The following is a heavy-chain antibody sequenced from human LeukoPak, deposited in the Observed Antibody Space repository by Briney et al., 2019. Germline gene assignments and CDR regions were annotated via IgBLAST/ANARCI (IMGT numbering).Heavy chain of an antibody. CDR2: ISGYNGNT. CDR1: VYIFSTSG. D-gene: IGHD1-26*01. Sequence: ASLRVSSTTFVYIFSTSGVSCVRQAPGQGLEWMGWISGYNGNTNYAQKLQGRVTMTTDTTTSTAYMVLRRLTPLDTTVYYCARRSGSPPEFDYWGRGTLVTVSS. J-gene: IGHJ4*02. V-gene: IGHV1-18*01. CDR3: ARRSGSPPEFDY.